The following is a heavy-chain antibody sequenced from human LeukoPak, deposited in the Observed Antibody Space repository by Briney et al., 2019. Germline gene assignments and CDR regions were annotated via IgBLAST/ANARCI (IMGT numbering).Heavy chain of an antibody. CDR1: GGSISSYY. CDR2: IYTSGST. Sequence: SETLSLTCTVSGGSISSYYWSWIRQPAGKGLEWIGRIYTSGSTNYNPSLKSRVTMSVDTSKNQFSLKLSSVTAADTAVYYCARAGSDFWSGYYYFDYWGQGTLVTVSS. D-gene: IGHD3-3*01. J-gene: IGHJ4*02. CDR3: ARAGSDFWSGYYYFDY. V-gene: IGHV4-4*07.